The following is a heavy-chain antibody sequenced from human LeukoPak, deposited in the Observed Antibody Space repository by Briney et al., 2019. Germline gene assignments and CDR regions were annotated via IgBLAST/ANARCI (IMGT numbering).Heavy chain of an antibody. V-gene: IGHV1-18*01. D-gene: IGHD6-13*01. CDR1: GGSFSSYA. Sequence: ASVKVSCKASGGSFSSYAISWVRQAPGQGLEWMGWISAYNGNTNYAQKLQGKVTMTTDTSTSTAYMELRSLRSDDTAVYYCARVGDAAAADWFDPWGQGTLVTVSS. CDR2: ISAYNGNT. CDR3: ARVGDAAAADWFDP. J-gene: IGHJ5*02.